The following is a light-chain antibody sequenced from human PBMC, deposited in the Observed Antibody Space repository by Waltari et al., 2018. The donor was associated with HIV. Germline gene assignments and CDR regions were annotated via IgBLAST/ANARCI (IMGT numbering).Light chain of an antibody. Sequence: AGLTQPSSVSKGLGQTVTLTCTATDKNVGNEGAGWLPRHEGHPPEVLSYRGGARPAGISQKYSASRSGNTASLTITGLRVDDEAVYYCSAWDSSLSEWVFGGGTKLTVL. V-gene: IGLV10-54*01. J-gene: IGLJ3*02. CDR1: DKNVGNEG. CDR3: SAWDSSLSEWV. CDR2: RGG.